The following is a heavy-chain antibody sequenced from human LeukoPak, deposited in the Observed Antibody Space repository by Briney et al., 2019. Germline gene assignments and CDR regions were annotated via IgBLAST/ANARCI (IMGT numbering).Heavy chain of an antibody. J-gene: IGHJ4*02. Sequence: ASVKVSCKASGYTFTRYGISWMRQAPGQGLEWMGWISAYNGNTNYAQKLQGRVTMTTDTSTSTAYMELRSLRSDDTAVYYCAREASDIVATIPYFDYWGQGTLVIVSS. CDR1: GYTFTRYG. CDR3: AREASDIVATIPYFDY. D-gene: IGHD5-12*01. CDR2: ISAYNGNT. V-gene: IGHV1-18*01.